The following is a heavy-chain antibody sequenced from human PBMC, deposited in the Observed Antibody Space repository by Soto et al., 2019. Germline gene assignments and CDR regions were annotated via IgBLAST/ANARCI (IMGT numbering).Heavy chain of an antibody. CDR2: IYSGGST. Sequence: WGSLRLSCAASGFTVSSNYRSWVRQAPGKGLEWVSVIYSGGSTYYADSVKGRFTISRHNSKNTLYLQMNSLRAEDTAVYYCARGRDGYIHDYWGQGTLVTVSS. J-gene: IGHJ4*02. D-gene: IGHD5-12*01. V-gene: IGHV3-53*04. CDR1: GFTVSSNY. CDR3: ARGRDGYIHDY.